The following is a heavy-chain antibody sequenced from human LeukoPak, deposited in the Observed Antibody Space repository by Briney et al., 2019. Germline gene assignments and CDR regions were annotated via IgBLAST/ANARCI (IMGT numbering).Heavy chain of an antibody. V-gene: IGHV4-61*05. Sequence: SETLSLTCTVSGGSISSSSYYWGWIRQPPGKGLEWIGYIYYSGSTNYNSSLKSRVTISVDTSKNQFSLKLSSVTAADTAVYYCARIAVVTQGDAFDLWGRGTLVTVSS. J-gene: IGHJ3*01. CDR1: GGSISSSSYY. CDR3: ARIAVVTQGDAFDL. D-gene: IGHD4-23*01. CDR2: IYYSGST.